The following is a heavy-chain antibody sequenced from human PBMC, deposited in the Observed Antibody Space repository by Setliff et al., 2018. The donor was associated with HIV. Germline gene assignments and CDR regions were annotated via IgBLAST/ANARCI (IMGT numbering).Heavy chain of an antibody. CDR3: AREESTEDYGSGSYGPTFPPPLIY. V-gene: IGHV4-31*03. J-gene: IGHJ4*02. CDR1: GVSVGSGDYY. CDR2: IFHSGDT. D-gene: IGHD3-10*01. Sequence: PSETLSLTCSVSGVSVGSGDYYWRWIRQHPEKALEWIGYIFHSGDTYYNPSLKSRISMSVDTSKNQFSLKLSSVTAADTAVYYCAREESTEDYGSGSYGPTFPPPLIYWGQGTLVTVSS.